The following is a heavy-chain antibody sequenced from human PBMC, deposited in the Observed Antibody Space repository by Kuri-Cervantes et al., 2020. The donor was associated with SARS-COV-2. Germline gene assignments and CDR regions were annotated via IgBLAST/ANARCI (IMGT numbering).Heavy chain of an antibody. D-gene: IGHD5-18*01. V-gene: IGHV4-34*01. Sequence: SQTLSLTCAVYGGSFSGYYWSWIRQPPGKGLEWIGEINHSGSTNYNPSLKSRVTISVDTSKNQFSLKLSPVTAADTAVYYCARKMDTAMVIDYWGQGTLVTVSS. J-gene: IGHJ4*02. CDR2: INHSGST. CDR1: GGSFSGYY. CDR3: ARKMDTAMVIDY.